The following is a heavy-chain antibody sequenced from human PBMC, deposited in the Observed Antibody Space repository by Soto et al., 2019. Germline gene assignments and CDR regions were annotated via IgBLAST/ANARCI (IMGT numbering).Heavy chain of an antibody. Sequence: QVQLVQSGAEVKKPGASVKVSCKASGYTFTSYGITWVRQAPGQGLVWMGGISAYNGNTNYAQKLQGRVTMTTDTPTSTAYMELRSLRSDDTAVYYGARASSSCGGDCYYYYGMDVWCQGTTVTVSS. CDR1: GYTFTSYG. D-gene: IGHD2-21*02. CDR2: ISAYNGNT. CDR3: ARASSSCGGDCYYYYGMDV. J-gene: IGHJ6*01. V-gene: IGHV1-18*01.